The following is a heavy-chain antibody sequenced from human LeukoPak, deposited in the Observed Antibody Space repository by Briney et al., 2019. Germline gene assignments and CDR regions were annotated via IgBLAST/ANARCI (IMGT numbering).Heavy chain of an antibody. V-gene: IGHV4-4*07. J-gene: IGHJ4*02. CDR1: GGSISSYY. CDR2: IYTSGST. CDR3: SRGGYSSGHDY. D-gene: IGHD6-19*01. Sequence: SETLSLTCTVSGGSISSYYWSWIRQPAGKGLEWIGRIYTSGSTNYNPSLMSRVTISVDTSKNQFSLKLSSVTAADTAVYYCSRGGYSSGHDYWGQGTLVTVSS.